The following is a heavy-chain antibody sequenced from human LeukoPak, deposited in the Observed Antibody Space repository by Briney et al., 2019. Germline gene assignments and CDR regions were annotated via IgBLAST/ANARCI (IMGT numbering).Heavy chain of an antibody. CDR3: ASDRIGVDAFDI. Sequence: PSETLSLTCTVSGGSISSGSYFWSWIRQPAGKGLEWIGRIYTSGSTNYNPSLKSRVTISVDTSKNQSSLKLSSVTAADTAVYYCASDRIGVDAFDIWGQGTMVTVSS. D-gene: IGHD2-15*01. V-gene: IGHV4-61*02. CDR2: IYTSGST. J-gene: IGHJ3*02. CDR1: GGSISSGSYF.